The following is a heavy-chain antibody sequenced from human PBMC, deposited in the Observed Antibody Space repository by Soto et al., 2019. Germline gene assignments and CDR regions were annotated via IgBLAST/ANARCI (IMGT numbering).Heavy chain of an antibody. CDR2: IIPIFGTA. D-gene: IGHD2-15*01. CDR3: ARDRYCSGGSCYYYWFDP. J-gene: IGHJ5*02. Sequence: QVQLVQSGAEVKKPGSSVKVSCKASGGTFSSYAISWVRQAPGQGLEWMGGIIPIFGTANYAQKFQGRVTITADESTSTAYMELSSLRSGDTAVYYCARDRYCSGGSCYYYWFDPWGQGTLVTVSS. V-gene: IGHV1-69*01. CDR1: GGTFSSYA.